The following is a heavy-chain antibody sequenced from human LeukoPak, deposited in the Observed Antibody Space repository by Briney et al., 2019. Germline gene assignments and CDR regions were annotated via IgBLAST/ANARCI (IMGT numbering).Heavy chain of an antibody. Sequence: GGSLRLSCAASGFTFSSYAMSWVRQAPGKGLEWVSAISGSGGSTYYADSVKGRFTISRDNAKNSLYLQMKSLRAEDTAVYYCARAGYSNYYWGQGTLVTVSS. V-gene: IGHV3-23*01. D-gene: IGHD4-11*01. CDR2: ISGSGGST. CDR3: ARAGYSNYY. CDR1: GFTFSSYA. J-gene: IGHJ4*02.